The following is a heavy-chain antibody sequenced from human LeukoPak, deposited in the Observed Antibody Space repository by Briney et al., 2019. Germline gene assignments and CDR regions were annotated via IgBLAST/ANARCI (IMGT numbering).Heavy chain of an antibody. CDR1: GYTFTGYY. J-gene: IGHJ6*03. CDR3: ATNPPDIVVVPAARSAYCSGGSCPYYYYYYMDV. D-gene: IGHD2-2*01. V-gene: IGHV1-2*02. CDR2: INPNSGGT. Sequence: ASVKVSCKPYGYTFTGYYMHWVRQAPGQGLEWKGWINPNSGGTNYAQKFQGRVTMTRDTSISTAYMELSRLRSDDTAVYYCATNPPDIVVVPAARSAYCSGGSCPYYYYYYMDVWGKGTTVTVSS.